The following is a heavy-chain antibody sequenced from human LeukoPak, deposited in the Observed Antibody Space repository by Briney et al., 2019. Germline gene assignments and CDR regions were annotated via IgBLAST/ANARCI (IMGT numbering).Heavy chain of an antibody. CDR1: GGSISSSSYY. CDR3: ARAGGWPRYYFDN. J-gene: IGHJ4*02. Sequence: SETLSLTCTVSGGSISSSSYYWGWIRQPPGKGLEWIGSIYYSGSTYYNPSLKSRVTISVDTSKNQFSLKLSSVTAADTAVYFCARAGGWPRYYFDNWGQGTLVTVSS. CDR2: IYYSGST. V-gene: IGHV4-39*07. D-gene: IGHD5-12*01.